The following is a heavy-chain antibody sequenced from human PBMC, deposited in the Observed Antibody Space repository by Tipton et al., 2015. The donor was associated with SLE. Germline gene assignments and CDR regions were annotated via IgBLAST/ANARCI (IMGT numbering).Heavy chain of an antibody. CDR3: ARVSGNYYFDY. D-gene: IGHD1-26*01. J-gene: IGHJ4*02. CDR2: ISGSGGST. CDR1: GFTFSSYA. Sequence: SLRLSCAASGFTFSSYAMHWVRQAPGKGLEWVSAISGSGGSTYYADSVKGRFTISRDNSKNTLYLQMNSLRAEDTAVYYCARVSGNYYFDYWGQGTLVTVSS. V-gene: IGHV3-23*01.